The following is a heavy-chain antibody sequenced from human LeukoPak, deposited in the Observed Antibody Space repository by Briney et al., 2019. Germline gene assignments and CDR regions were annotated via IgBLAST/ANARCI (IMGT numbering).Heavy chain of an antibody. Sequence: GGSLRLSCATSGFTFSNHAMNWVRQAPGKGPEWVGVISYDGSNTVYAASVKGRITISRDNVKNTLYLEMHSLRIEDTAVDYCTISAAVRYYYDSSDHWGQGTLVTVSS. D-gene: IGHD3-22*01. CDR2: ISYDGSNT. V-gene: IGHV3-30*17. CDR1: GFTFSNHA. CDR3: TISAAVRYYYDSSDH. J-gene: IGHJ4*02.